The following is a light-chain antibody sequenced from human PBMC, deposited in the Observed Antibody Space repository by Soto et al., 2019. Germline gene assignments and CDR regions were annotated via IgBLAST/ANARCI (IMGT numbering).Light chain of an antibody. Sequence: QPVLTQSPSASASLGASVKLTCTLSSGHSSYAIAWHQQQPEKGPRYLMKLNSDGSHSKGDGIPDRFSGSSSGAERYLTISSLQSEDEADYYCHTWGTGIHVEFGGGTKVTVL. CDR1: SGHSSYA. J-gene: IGLJ2*01. CDR2: LNSDGSH. V-gene: IGLV4-69*01. CDR3: HTWGTGIHVE.